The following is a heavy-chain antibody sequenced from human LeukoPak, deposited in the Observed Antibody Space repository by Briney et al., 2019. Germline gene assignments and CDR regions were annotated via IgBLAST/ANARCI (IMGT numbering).Heavy chain of an antibody. J-gene: IGHJ1*01. CDR1: GGSISSYY. V-gene: IGHV4-59*08. CDR2: IYYSGST. Sequence: SETLSLTCTVSGGSISSYYWSWIRQPPGKGLEWIGYIYYSGSTNYNPSLKSRVTISVDTSKNQFSLKLSSVTAADTAVYYCAGSEYYDSSGYPLFQHWGQGTLVTVSS. D-gene: IGHD3-22*01. CDR3: AGSEYYDSSGYPLFQH.